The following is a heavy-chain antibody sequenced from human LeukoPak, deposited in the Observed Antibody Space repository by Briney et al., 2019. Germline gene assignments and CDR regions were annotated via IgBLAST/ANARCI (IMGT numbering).Heavy chain of an antibody. J-gene: IGHJ3*02. CDR1: GFTFSSYA. D-gene: IGHD1-26*01. Sequence: GGSLSLSCAASGFTFSSYAMHWVREAPGKGLGWVAVISYDGSNKYYADSVKGRFTISRDNSKNTLYLQMNSLRAEDTAVYYCARNRIVGATFGAFDIWGQGTMVTVSS. CDR3: ARNRIVGATFGAFDI. V-gene: IGHV3-30-3*01. CDR2: ISYDGSNK.